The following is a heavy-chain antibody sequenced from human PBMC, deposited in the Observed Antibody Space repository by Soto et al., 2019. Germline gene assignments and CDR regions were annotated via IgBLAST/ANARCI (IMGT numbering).Heavy chain of an antibody. CDR2: ISGYNGNT. Sequence: HVHLVQSGAEVKKPGASVQVTCKDSGYTFTTYGISWVRQAPEQGLEWMGWISGYNGNTKYAQKFQGRVTMTTDTSTSTVYMELRSLRSDDTAVYYCARGDYGGGAAHWGQGTLVTFSS. J-gene: IGHJ4*02. V-gene: IGHV1-18*01. CDR3: ARGDYGGGAAH. CDR1: GYTFTTYG. D-gene: IGHD4-17*01.